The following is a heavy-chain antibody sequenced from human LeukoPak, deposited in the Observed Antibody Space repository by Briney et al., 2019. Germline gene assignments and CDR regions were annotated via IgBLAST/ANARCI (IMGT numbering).Heavy chain of an antibody. CDR3: ARVAVAGRVYYYYYGMDV. J-gene: IGHJ6*02. Sequence: SETLSLTCAVYGGSFSGYYWSWMRQPPGKGLEWIGEINHSGSTNYNPSLKSRVTISVDTSKNQFSLKLSSVTAADTAVYYCARVAVAGRVYYYYYGMDVWGQGTTVTVSS. CDR1: GGSFSGYY. V-gene: IGHV4-34*01. D-gene: IGHD6-19*01. CDR2: INHSGST.